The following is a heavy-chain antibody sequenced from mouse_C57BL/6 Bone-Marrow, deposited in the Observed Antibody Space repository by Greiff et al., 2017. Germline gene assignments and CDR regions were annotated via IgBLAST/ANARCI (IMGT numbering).Heavy chain of an antibody. J-gene: IGHJ3*01. CDR2: IDPETGGT. CDR1: GYTFTDYE. Sequence: VKLQESGAGLVRPGASVTLSCKASGYTFTDYEMHWVQQTPVHGLEWIGSIDPETGGTAYNQTFKGKAILTADNSSSTAYMELRSLTSEDSAVYYCTRNWDRFAYWGQGTLVTVSA. D-gene: IGHD4-1*02. V-gene: IGHV1-15*01. CDR3: TRNWDRFAY.